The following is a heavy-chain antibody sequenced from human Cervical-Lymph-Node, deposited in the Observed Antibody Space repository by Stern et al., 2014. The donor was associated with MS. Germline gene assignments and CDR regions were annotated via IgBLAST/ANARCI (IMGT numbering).Heavy chain of an antibody. CDR2: IHYSGST. V-gene: IGHV4-59*01. J-gene: IGHJ4*02. CDR1: GGSISPYY. Sequence: QVQLQESGPGLVKPSETLSLSCTVSGGSISPYYWSWIRQPPGKGLEWIGYIHYSGSTNYNSSLKSRLIVSVDTSKSQFSLKLTSVTAADTAVYYCARGPLFTPEDTSSGRHTALVSYFDYWGQGILVTVSS. CDR3: ARGPLFTPEDTSSGRHTALVSYFDY. D-gene: IGHD5-18*01.